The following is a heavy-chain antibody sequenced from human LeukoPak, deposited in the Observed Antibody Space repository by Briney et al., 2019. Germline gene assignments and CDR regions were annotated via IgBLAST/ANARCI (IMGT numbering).Heavy chain of an antibody. Sequence: NPSETLSLTCTISGGSISSSRYYWGWIRQPPGKGLEWVGSIYYTGSTNYNPSLESRVTISVDTSKNQFSLRVTSVTAADTAVYYCARFGDYGRYFDYWGQGTLVTVSS. CDR1: GGSISSSRYY. CDR2: IYYTGST. CDR3: ARFGDYGRYFDY. D-gene: IGHD4-17*01. J-gene: IGHJ4*02. V-gene: IGHV4-39*07.